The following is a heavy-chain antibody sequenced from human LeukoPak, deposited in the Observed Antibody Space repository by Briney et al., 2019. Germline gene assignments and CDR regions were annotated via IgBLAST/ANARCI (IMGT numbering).Heavy chain of an antibody. CDR3: ARGIVVVPAAASLDAFDI. D-gene: IGHD2-2*01. J-gene: IGHJ3*02. CDR2: ISSSSSYI. V-gene: IGHV3-21*05. CDR1: GFTFSGYS. Sequence: PGGSLRLSCAASGFTFSGYSMNWVRQAPGKGLEWVSFISSSSSYIYYADSVKGRFTISRDNAKNSLYLQMNSLRAEDTAVYYCARGIVVVPAAASLDAFDIWGQGTMVTVSS.